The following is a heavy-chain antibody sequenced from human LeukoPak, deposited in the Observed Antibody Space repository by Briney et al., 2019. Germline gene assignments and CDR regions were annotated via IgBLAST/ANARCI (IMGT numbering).Heavy chain of an antibody. CDR2: INPNSGGT. CDR3: ASDSSGYYAHFDY. CDR1: GYTFTGYY. D-gene: IGHD3-22*01. J-gene: IGHJ4*02. Sequence: RASVKVSCKASGYTFTGYYMHWVRQAPGQGLEWMGWINPNSGGTNYAQKFQGRGTMTVDTPISTAYMELSRLRSDDTAVYYCASDSSGYYAHFDYWGQGTLVTVSS. V-gene: IGHV1-2*02.